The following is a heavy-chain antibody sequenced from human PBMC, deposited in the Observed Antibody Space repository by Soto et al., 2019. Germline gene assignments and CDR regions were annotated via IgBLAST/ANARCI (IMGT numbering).Heavy chain of an antibody. Sequence: ASAKVSCKVSGYTLTELSMHWVRQAPGKGLEWMGGFDPEDGETIYAQKFQGRVTMTEDTSTDTAYMELSSLRSEDTAVYYCATGGANPADPDLVAQGDYWGQGTLVTVSS. CDR3: ATGGANPADPDLVAQGDY. CDR2: FDPEDGET. CDR1: GYTLTELS. J-gene: IGHJ4*02. V-gene: IGHV1-24*01. D-gene: IGHD5-12*01.